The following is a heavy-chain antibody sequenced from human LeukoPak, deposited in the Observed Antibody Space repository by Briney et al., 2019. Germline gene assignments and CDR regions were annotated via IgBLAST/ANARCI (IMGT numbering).Heavy chain of an antibody. Sequence: GGSLRLSCAASGFTFSSYAMSWVRQAPGKGLGWVSDITSSGGSLYYANSVKGRFTISRDNSENTLYLQMNSLRAEDTAVYYCATVPLKQQLVRSDNWFDPWGQGTLVTVSS. V-gene: IGHV3-23*05. CDR1: GFTFSSYA. CDR3: ATVPLKQQLVRSDNWFDP. D-gene: IGHD6-13*01. J-gene: IGHJ5*02. CDR2: ITSSGGSL.